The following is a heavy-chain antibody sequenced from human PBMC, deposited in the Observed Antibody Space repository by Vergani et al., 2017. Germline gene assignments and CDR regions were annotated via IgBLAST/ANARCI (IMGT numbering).Heavy chain of an antibody. Sequence: QVQLVQSGAEVKKPGASMKVSCKASGYTFTDYYMHWVRQAPGQGLEWMGWINPNSGGTTYAQKFQGRVTLTRDTSISTAYMELSRLRSDDTAVYYCAIDHGISAGCYEYYYSGMDVWGQGTTVTVSS. J-gene: IGHJ6*02. CDR2: INPNSGGT. V-gene: IGHV1-2*02. D-gene: IGHD2-2*01. CDR1: GYTFTDYY. CDR3: AIDHGISAGCYEYYYSGMDV.